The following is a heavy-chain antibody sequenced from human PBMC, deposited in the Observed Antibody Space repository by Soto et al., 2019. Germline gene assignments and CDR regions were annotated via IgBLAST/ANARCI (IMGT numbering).Heavy chain of an antibody. Sequence: SVKVSCKASVGTFSSYTISWGRQAPGQGLEWMGRIIPILGIANYAQKFQGRVTITADKSTSTAYMELSSLRSEDTAVYYCAGGPRILRYFDWLSNDAFDIWGQGTMVTVSS. CDR1: VGTFSSYT. D-gene: IGHD3-9*01. V-gene: IGHV1-69*02. CDR3: AGGPRILRYFDWLSNDAFDI. CDR2: IIPILGIA. J-gene: IGHJ3*02.